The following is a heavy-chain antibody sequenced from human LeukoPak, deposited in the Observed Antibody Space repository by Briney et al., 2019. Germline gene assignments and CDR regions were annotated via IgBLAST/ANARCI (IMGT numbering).Heavy chain of an antibody. J-gene: IGHJ6*02. Sequence: SETLSLTCTVSGGSISSYYWSWIRQPPGKGLEWIGYIYYSGSTNYNPSLKSRVTISVDTSRNQFSLKLSSVTAADTAVYYCARGLEILLFGEPLYGMDVWGRGTTVTVSS. CDR1: GGSISSYY. V-gene: IGHV4-59*12. CDR2: IYYSGST. D-gene: IGHD3-10*01. CDR3: ARGLEILLFGEPLYGMDV.